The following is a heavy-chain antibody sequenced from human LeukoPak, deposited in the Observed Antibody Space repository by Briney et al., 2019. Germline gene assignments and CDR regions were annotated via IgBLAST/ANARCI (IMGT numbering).Heavy chain of an antibody. Sequence: GGSLRLSCAASGFTFSSYGMHWVRQAPGKGLEWVAVIWYDGSNKYYADSVKGRFTISRDNSKNTLYLQMNSLRAEDTAIYYCAKAPAGPEYSSTWKFGYNWFDPWGQGTLVTVSS. V-gene: IGHV3-33*06. CDR1: GFTFSSYG. CDR2: IWYDGSNK. J-gene: IGHJ5*02. CDR3: AKAPAGPEYSSTWKFGYNWFDP. D-gene: IGHD6-13*01.